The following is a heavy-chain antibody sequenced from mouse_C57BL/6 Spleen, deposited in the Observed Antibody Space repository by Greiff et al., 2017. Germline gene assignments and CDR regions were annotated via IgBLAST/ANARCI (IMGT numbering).Heavy chain of an antibody. V-gene: IGHV5-4*03. CDR2: ISDGGSYT. Sequence: DVKLVESGGGLVKPGGSLKLSCAASGFTFSTYAMSWVRQTPEKRLEWVATISDGGSYTYYPDIVKGRFTISRDNAKNNLYLQMSHLKSEDTAMYYCARSPYYYGSPYYFDYWGQGTTLTVSS. CDR3: ARSPYYYGSPYYFDY. CDR1: GFTFSTYA. D-gene: IGHD1-1*01. J-gene: IGHJ2*01.